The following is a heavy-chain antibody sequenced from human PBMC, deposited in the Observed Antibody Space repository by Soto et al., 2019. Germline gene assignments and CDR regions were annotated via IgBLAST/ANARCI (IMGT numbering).Heavy chain of an antibody. CDR1: GFTFSSYA. CDR2: ISYDGSNK. CDR3: ARDPLKMTTVTMDYYYGMDV. D-gene: IGHD4-17*01. J-gene: IGHJ6*02. V-gene: IGHV3-30-3*01. Sequence: QVQLVESGGGVVQPGRSLRLSCAASGFTFSSYAMHWVRQAPGKGLEWVAVISYDGSNKYYEDSVKGRFTISRDNSKNTLYLQMNSLRSEDTAVYYCARDPLKMTTVTMDYYYGMDVWGQGTTVTVSS.